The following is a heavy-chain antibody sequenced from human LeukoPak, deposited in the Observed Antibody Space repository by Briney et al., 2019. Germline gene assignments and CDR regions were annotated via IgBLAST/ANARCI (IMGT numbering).Heavy chain of an antibody. D-gene: IGHD1-26*01. Sequence: PSETLSLTCTVSGDSISSGDYYWSWIRQPAGKELEWIGRISSSGSTNYNPSLKSRVTISVDTSKNQFSLKLSSVTAADTAVYYCARHRPRYSGGYSTPFQHWGQGTLVTVSS. CDR2: ISSSGST. CDR3: ARHRPRYSGGYSTPFQH. J-gene: IGHJ1*01. V-gene: IGHV4-61*02. CDR1: GDSISSGDYY.